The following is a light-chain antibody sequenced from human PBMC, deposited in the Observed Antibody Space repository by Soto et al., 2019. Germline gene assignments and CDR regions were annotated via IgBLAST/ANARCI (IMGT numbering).Light chain of an antibody. V-gene: IGKV1-5*03. CDR1: QSISSR. CDR3: QQYNTYSR. CDR2: KAS. J-gene: IGKJ3*01. Sequence: DIQMTQSPPILSASVGDRVTMTCRASQSISSRLAWYQQKPGRAPKLLIYKASTLETAVPSRFSGSGSGTEFTLTISSLQPDDFATYYCQQYNTYSRFGPGPKVDMK.